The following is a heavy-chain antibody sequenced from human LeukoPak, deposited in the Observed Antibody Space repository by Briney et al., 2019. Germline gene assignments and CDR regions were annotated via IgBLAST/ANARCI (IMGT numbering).Heavy chain of an antibody. V-gene: IGHV3-21*01. CDR2: ISSSRSYI. J-gene: IGHJ4*02. CDR3: ARERGNIGYSYDDY. Sequence: GGSLRLSCAASGFTFSSYSMNWVRQAPGKGLEWVSSISSSRSYIYYADSVKGRFTISRDNDKNSLYLQMNSLTAEDTAVYYCARERGNIGYSYDDYWGQGTLVTVSS. CDR1: GFTFSSYS. D-gene: IGHD5-18*01.